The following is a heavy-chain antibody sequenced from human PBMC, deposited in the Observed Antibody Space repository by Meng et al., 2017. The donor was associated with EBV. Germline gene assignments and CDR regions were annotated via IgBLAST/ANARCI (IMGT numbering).Heavy chain of an antibody. V-gene: IGHV1-2*06. CDR3: ARVGIAVAGTGDY. CDR1: GYTFTGYY. Sequence: QVQLAQSGAEVKKPGASVKVSCKASGYTFTGYYMHWVRQAPGQGLEWMGRINPNSGGTNYAQKFQGGVTMTRDTSISTAYMGLSRLRSDDTAVYYCARVGIAVAGTGDYWGQGTLVTVSS. J-gene: IGHJ4*02. D-gene: IGHD6-19*01. CDR2: INPNSGGT.